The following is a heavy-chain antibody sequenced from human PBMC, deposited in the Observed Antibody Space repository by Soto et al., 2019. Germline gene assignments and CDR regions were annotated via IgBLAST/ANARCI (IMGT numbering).Heavy chain of an antibody. CDR1: GFTFSSYA. V-gene: IGHV3-23*01. Sequence: GGSLRLSCAASGFTFSSYAMSWVRQAPGKGLEWVSAISGSGGSTYYADSVKGRFTISRDNSKNTLYLQMNSLRAEDTAVYYCATFTTDSWGIPGGKNNYMDVWGKGTTVTVSS. CDR2: ISGSGGST. CDR3: ATFTTDSWGIPGGKNNYMDV. J-gene: IGHJ6*03. D-gene: IGHD3-22*01.